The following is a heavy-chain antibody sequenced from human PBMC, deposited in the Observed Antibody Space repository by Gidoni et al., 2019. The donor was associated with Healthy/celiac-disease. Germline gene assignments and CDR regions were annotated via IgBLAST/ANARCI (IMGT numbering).Heavy chain of an antibody. Sequence: EVQLVESGGGLIQPGGSLRLSCAASGFTVSSNYMSWVRQAPGKGLEWVSVIYSGVSTYYADSVKGRFTISRDNSKNTLYLQMNSLRAEDTAVYYCARELLDDYSNYYYYYGMDVWGQGTTVTVSS. CDR1: GFTVSSNY. D-gene: IGHD4-4*01. V-gene: IGHV3-53*01. CDR3: ARELLDDYSNYYYYYGMDV. CDR2: IYSGVST. J-gene: IGHJ6*02.